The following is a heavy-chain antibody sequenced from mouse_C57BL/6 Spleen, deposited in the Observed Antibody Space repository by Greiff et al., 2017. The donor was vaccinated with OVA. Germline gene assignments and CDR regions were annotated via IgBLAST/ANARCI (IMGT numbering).Heavy chain of an antibody. CDR3: ARRAYYGSSYAWFAY. D-gene: IGHD1-1*01. Sequence: EVKVVESGGDLVKPGGSLKLSCAASGFTFSSYGMSWVRQTPDKRLEWVATISSGGSYTYYPDSVKGRFTISRDNAKNTLYLQMSSLKSEDTAMYYCARRAYYGSSYAWFAYWGQGTLVTVSA. CDR1: GFTFSSYG. V-gene: IGHV5-6*01. J-gene: IGHJ3*01. CDR2: ISSGGSYT.